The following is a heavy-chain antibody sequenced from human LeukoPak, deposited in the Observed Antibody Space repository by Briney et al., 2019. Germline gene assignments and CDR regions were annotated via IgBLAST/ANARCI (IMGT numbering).Heavy chain of an antibody. Sequence: SETLSLTCTVSGGSISSYYWSWIRQPPGNGLEWIGYISYSGSTNYNPSLRSRVTISVDKSKNQFSLKLSSVTAADTAVYYCARHGDGYSFDYWGQGTLVTVSS. V-gene: IGHV4-59*08. D-gene: IGHD2-21*02. CDR3: ARHGDGYSFDY. CDR2: ISYSGST. J-gene: IGHJ4*02. CDR1: GGSISSYY.